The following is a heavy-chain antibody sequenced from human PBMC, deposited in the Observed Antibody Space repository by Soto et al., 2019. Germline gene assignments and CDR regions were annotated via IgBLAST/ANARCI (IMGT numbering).Heavy chain of an antibody. CDR3: AKGGNNWNYSFDY. V-gene: IGHV3-9*01. J-gene: IGHJ4*02. CDR2: ISWNSGSI. D-gene: IGHD1-7*01. Sequence: GGSLRLSCAASGFTFDDYAMHWVRQAPGKGLEWVSGISWNSGSIGYADSVKGRFTISRDNAKNSLYLQMNSLRAEDTALYYCAKGGNNWNYSFDYWGQGTLVTVSS. CDR1: GFTFDDYA.